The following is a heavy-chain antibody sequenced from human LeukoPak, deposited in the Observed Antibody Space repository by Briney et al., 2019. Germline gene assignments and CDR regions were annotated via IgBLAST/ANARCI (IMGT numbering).Heavy chain of an antibody. D-gene: IGHD3-10*01. Sequence: SGGSLRLSCAASGFTFSSYGMHWVRQAPGKGLEWVAVISYDGSNQYYADSVKGRFTISRDNSKNTLYLQMNSLRAEDTAVYYCAKDYSKTSYYGSGTYYRPNWFDPWGQGTLVTVSS. CDR3: AKDYSKTSYYGSGTYYRPNWFDP. V-gene: IGHV3-30*18. J-gene: IGHJ5*02. CDR1: GFTFSSYG. CDR2: ISYDGSNQ.